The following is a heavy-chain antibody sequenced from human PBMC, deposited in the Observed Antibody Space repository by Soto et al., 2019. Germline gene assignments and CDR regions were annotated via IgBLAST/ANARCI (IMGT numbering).Heavy chain of an antibody. D-gene: IGHD3-10*01. CDR3: ATSYRENWFDP. CDR2: INAGNGNT. Sequence: ASVKVSCKASGYTFTSYAMHWVRQAPGQRLGWMGWINAGNGNTKYAQKFQGRVTMTRDTSTGTAYMELSSLRSEDTAVYYCATSYRENWFDPWGQGTLVTVSS. J-gene: IGHJ5*02. V-gene: IGHV1-3*01. CDR1: GYTFTSYA.